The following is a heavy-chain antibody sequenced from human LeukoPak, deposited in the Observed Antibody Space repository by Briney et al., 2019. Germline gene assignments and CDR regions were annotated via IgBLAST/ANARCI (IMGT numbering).Heavy chain of an antibody. Sequence: SETLSLTCAVYGGSFSGYYWSWIRQPPGKGLEWIGEINHSGSTNCNPSLKSRVTISVDTSKNQFSLKLSSVTAADTAVYYCARGSSSWYPYYYYYYMDAWGKGTTVTVSS. J-gene: IGHJ6*03. CDR1: GGSFSGYY. CDR3: ARGSSSWYPYYYYYYMDA. D-gene: IGHD6-13*01. V-gene: IGHV4-34*01. CDR2: INHSGST.